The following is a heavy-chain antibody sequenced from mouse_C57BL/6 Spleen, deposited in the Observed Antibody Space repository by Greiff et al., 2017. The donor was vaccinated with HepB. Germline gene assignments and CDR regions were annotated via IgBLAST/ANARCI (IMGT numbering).Heavy chain of an antibody. CDR2: ISSGSSTI. V-gene: IGHV5-17*01. CDR3: ARYGNYEDYWYFDV. CDR1: GFTFSDYG. D-gene: IGHD2-1*01. J-gene: IGHJ1*03. Sequence: DVQLVESGGGLVKPGGSLKLSCAASGFTFSDYGMHWVRQAPEKGLEWVAYISSGSSTIYYADTVKGRFTISRDNAKNTLLLQMTSLRSEDTAIYYCARYGNYEDYWYFDVWGTGTTVTVSS.